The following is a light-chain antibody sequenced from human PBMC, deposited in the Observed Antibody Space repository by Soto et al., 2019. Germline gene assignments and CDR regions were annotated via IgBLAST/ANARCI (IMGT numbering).Light chain of an antibody. CDR3: AAWDDSLSGYV. CDR2: RNN. Sequence: QSVLTQPPLASGTPGQRVTISCSGSSSNIGSDYVYWYQQLPGTAPKLLIYRNNQRPSGVPDRFSASKSGTSASLAISGLRSEDEADYYCAAWDDSLSGYVFGTGTKLTVL. CDR1: SSNIGSDY. J-gene: IGLJ1*01. V-gene: IGLV1-47*01.